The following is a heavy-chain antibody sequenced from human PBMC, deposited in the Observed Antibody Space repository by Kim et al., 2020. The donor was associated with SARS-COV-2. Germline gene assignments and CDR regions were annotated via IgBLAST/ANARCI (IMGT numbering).Heavy chain of an antibody. CDR1: GFTFSDYY. CDR3: ARSITEGFGYGMDV. D-gene: IGHD3-10*01. V-gene: IGHV3-11*03. J-gene: IGHJ6*02. CDR2: ISSSSSYT. Sequence: GGSLRLSCAASGFTFSDYYMSWIRQAPGKGLEWVSYISSSSSYTNYADSVKGRFTISRDNAKNSLYLQMNSLRAEDTAVYYCARSITEGFGYGMDVWGQGTTVTVSS.